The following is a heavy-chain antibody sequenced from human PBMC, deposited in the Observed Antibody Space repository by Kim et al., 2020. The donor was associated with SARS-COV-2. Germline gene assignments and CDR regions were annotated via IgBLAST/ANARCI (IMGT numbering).Heavy chain of an antibody. D-gene: IGHD1-1*01. V-gene: IGHV4-4*07. CDR3: ASQSVGTTYTI. CDR2: IYVNGGT. J-gene: IGHJ4*02. CDR1: GASISDYY. Sequence: SETLSLTCSVSGASISDYYYTWIRQPIGKGLEWIGRIYVNGGTKYNPSLRTRVTLSTDTSKNQLSLELRSVSAADTAVYYCASQSVGTTYTIWGQGALATVSS.